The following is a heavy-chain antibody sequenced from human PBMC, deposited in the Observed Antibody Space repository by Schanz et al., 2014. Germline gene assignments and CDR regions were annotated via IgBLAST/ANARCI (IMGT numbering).Heavy chain of an antibody. CDR2: INGNGGIT. Sequence: VHLVESGGGVVQPGRSLRLSCAASGFTFSSYGMNWVRQAPGKGLEWVSAINGNGGITYYADPVKGRFTISRDNSKNTLYLQMKSLRVEDAAVYYCVKDPDKYNWNDVEGMDVWGPGTTVTVSS. J-gene: IGHJ6*01. CDR3: VKDPDKYNWNDVEGMDV. V-gene: IGHV3-23*04. CDR1: GFTFSSYG. D-gene: IGHD1-1*01.